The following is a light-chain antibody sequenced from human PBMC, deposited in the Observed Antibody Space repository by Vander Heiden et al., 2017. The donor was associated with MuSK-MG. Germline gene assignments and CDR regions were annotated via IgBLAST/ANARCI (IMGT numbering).Light chain of an antibody. Sequence: EIVLTQSPGTLSLSPGERATLSCRASQSVSSSYLAWYQQKLGQAPRLLIYGASSRATGIPDRFSGSGSGTDFTLTISRLEPEDFAVYYCQQDCSSPLTFGGGTKVEIK. J-gene: IGKJ4*01. CDR2: GAS. V-gene: IGKV3-20*01. CDR3: QQDCSSPLT. CDR1: QSVSSSY.